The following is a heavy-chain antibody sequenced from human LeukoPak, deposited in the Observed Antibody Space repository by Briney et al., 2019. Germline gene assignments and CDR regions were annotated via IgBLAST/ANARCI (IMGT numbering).Heavy chain of an antibody. D-gene: IGHD3-22*01. CDR1: GYTFTSYY. CDR2: INPSGGST. V-gene: IGHV1-46*01. Sequence: ASVKVSCKASGYTFTSYYMHWVRQAPGQGLEWMGIINPSGGSTSYAQKFQGRVTMTRDTSTSTVYMELSSLRSEDTAVYYCARALDYYDSCGYLQYFDYWGQGTLVTVSS. J-gene: IGHJ4*02. CDR3: ARALDYYDSCGYLQYFDY.